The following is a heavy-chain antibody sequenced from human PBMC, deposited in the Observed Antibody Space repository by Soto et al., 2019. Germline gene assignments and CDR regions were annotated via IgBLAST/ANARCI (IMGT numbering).Heavy chain of an antibody. CDR1: GGTFSSYT. J-gene: IGHJ6*02. CDR2: IIPILGIA. Sequence: ASVKVSCKASGGTFSSYTISWVRQAPGQGLEWMGRIIPILGIANYAQKFQGRVTITADKSTSTAYMELSSLRSEDTAVYYCARDPHYYGSGSYYTRWGMDVWG. CDR3: ARDPHYYGSGSYYTRWGMDV. D-gene: IGHD3-10*01. V-gene: IGHV1-69*04.